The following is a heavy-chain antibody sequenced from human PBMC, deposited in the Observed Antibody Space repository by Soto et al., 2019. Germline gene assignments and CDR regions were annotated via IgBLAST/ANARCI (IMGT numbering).Heavy chain of an antibody. J-gene: IGHJ6*02. CDR3: TRAGSDPGNFYISNYYAMDV. V-gene: IGHV3-53*01. CDR1: GFSVSSDY. D-gene: IGHD3-10*01. CDR2: IYSGGDT. Sequence: GGSLRLSCAASGFSVSSDYMSWVRQARGKGLEWVSLIYSGGDTYYADSVKGRFTISRDISSNTIYLHMTSLRADDTAIYYCTRAGSDPGNFYISNYYAMDVWGRGTTVTVSS.